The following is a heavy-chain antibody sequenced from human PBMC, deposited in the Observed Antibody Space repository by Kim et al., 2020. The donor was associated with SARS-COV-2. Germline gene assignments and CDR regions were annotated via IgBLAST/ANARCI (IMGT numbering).Heavy chain of an antibody. CDR1: GFTFSSYG. J-gene: IGHJ6*02. V-gene: IGHV3-33*05. CDR3: ARDRQQLSSYYYGMDV. CDR2: ISYDGSNK. Sequence: GGSLRLSCAASGFTFSSYGMHWVRQAPGKGLEWVAVISYDGSNKYYADSVKGRFTISRDKSKNTLYLQMNSLRAEDTAVYYCARDRQQLSSYYYGMDVWGQGTTVTVSS. D-gene: IGHD6-13*01.